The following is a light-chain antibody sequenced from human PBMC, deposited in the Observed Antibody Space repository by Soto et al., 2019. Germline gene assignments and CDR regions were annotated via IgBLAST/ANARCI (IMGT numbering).Light chain of an antibody. J-gene: IGLJ2*01. CDR3: AAWDDSLNGVV. CDR2: SSN. Sequence: QSVLTQPPSASGTXGXRVXISCSGSSSNIGSNSVNWYQQLPGTAPKLLMYSSNQRPSGVPDRFSGSKSGTSASLAISGLQSEDEADYYCAAWDDSLNGVVFGGGTKVTVL. CDR1: SSNIGSNS. V-gene: IGLV1-44*01.